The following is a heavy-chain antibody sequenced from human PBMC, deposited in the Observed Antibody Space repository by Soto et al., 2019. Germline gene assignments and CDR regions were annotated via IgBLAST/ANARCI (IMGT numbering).Heavy chain of an antibody. Sequence: GGSLRFSCAASGFTFSSYSMNWVRQAPGKGLEWVSSISSSSSYIYYADSVKGRFTISRDNAKNSLYLQMNSLRAEDTAVYYCARASYGDYEYFQHWGQGTLVTVSS. CDR2: ISSSSSYI. CDR1: GFTFSSYS. CDR3: ARASYGDYEYFQH. J-gene: IGHJ1*01. V-gene: IGHV3-21*01. D-gene: IGHD4-17*01.